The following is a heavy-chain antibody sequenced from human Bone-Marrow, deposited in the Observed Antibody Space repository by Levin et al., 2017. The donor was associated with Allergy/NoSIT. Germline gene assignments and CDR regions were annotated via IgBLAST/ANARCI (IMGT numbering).Heavy chain of an antibody. V-gene: IGHV3-23*01. Sequence: GGSLRLSCAASGFTFSNYAMNWVRQAPGKGLEWVSGISGSGGNTDYADSVKGRFTISRDNSKNTLYLQMNSLRAEDTAVYYCAKEEKWYSGYEFDYWGQGTLVTVSS. D-gene: IGHD5-12*01. CDR1: GFTFSNYA. J-gene: IGHJ4*02. CDR3: AKEEKWYSGYEFDY. CDR2: ISGSGGNT.